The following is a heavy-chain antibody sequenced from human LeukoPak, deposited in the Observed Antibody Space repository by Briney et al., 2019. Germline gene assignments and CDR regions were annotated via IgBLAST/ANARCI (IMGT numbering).Heavy chain of an antibody. D-gene: IGHD6-13*01. CDR1: GYTFTSYY. Sequence: ASVKVSCKASGYTFTSYYMHWVRQAPGQGLEWMGIINPSGGSTSYAQKFQGRVTMTRDTSTSTVYMELSSLRSEDTAVYYCARDPGGGTSSWPPSRDDYWGQGTLVTVSS. CDR2: INPSGGST. V-gene: IGHV1-46*01. CDR3: ARDPGGGTSSWPPSRDDY. J-gene: IGHJ4*02.